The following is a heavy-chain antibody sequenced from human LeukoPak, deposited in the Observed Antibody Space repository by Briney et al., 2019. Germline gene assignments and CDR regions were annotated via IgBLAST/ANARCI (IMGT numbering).Heavy chain of an antibody. V-gene: IGHV3-21*01. CDR1: GFTFSSYS. J-gene: IGHJ4*02. CDR3: ARDQTSNS. CDR2: ITTSSSYI. Sequence: PRGSLRLSCAASGFTFSSYSMNWVRQAPGKGLEWVSSITTSSSYIYYADSVKGRFTISRDDAKNSLYLQMNSLRAEDTAVYYCARDQTSNSWGQGTLVTVSS.